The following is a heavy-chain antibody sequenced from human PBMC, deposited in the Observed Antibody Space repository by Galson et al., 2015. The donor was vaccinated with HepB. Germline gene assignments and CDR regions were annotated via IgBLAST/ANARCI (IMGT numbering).Heavy chain of an antibody. V-gene: IGHV3-33*08. J-gene: IGHJ6*02. CDR1: GLNFRNNN. CDR2: IWFDGTNK. Sequence: SLRLSCAASGLNFRNNNMHWVRQAPGKGPEWVAVIWFDGTNKFHGDSVKGRFTISRDNSNNTLFLQMSSLRAEDTAVYYCARDEGDAMDVWGQGTTVTVSS. CDR3: ARDEGDAMDV.